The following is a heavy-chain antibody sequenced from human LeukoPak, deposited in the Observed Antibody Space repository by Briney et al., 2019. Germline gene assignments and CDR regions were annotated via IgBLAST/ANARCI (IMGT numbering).Heavy chain of an antibody. V-gene: IGHV4-38-2*02. Sequence: PSETLSLTCTVSGYSISSGYYWGWIRQPPGKGLEWIGSIYHSGSTYYNPSLKSRVTISVDTSKNQFSLKLSSVTAADTAVYYCARDRFTYFDYWGQGTLVTVSS. CDR3: ARDRFTYFDY. CDR1: GYSISSGYY. J-gene: IGHJ4*02. CDR2: IYHSGST.